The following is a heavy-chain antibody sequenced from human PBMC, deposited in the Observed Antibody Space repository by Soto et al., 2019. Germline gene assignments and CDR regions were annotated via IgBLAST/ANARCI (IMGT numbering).Heavy chain of an antibody. D-gene: IGHD6-19*01. CDR3: AKGGRQWLVTSDFNY. J-gene: IGHJ4*02. CDR1: GLTFSDYA. CDR2: VSHDGRNT. Sequence: VQLVESGGGVVQPGRSLRLSCAASGLTFSDYAMHWVRQAPGKGLEWVAVVSHDGRNTHYADSVKGRFTISRDSSKNTVSLEMTSLRAEDTSVYYCAKGGRQWLVTSDFNYWGQGALVTVSS. V-gene: IGHV3-30*18.